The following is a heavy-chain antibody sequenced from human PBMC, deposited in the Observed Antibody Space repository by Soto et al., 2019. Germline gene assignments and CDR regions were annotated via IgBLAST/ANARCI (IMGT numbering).Heavy chain of an antibody. J-gene: IGHJ4*02. CDR2: IHSGGNT. D-gene: IGHD5-18*01. CDR3: ARQSRGDGYKRRL. V-gene: IGHV4-61*01. CDR1: GGSVSSARSY. Sequence: QVQLQESGPGLVKPSETLSLTCSVSGGSVSSARSYWSWIRQPPGRGLEWIAYIHSGGNTNYKPSLKRRLTLSVDTSKIQLSLKLTSVTAADTAVYYCARQSRGDGYKRRLWCQGTLVTVSS.